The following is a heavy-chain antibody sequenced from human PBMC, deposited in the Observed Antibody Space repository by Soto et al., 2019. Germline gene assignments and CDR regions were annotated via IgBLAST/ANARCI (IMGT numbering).Heavy chain of an antibody. V-gene: IGHV1-3*01. Sequence: ASVKVSCKASGYTFASYAMHWVRQAPGQRLEWMGWINAGNGNTKSSQRFQGRVAISRDTSASTVYMELGSLRFEDTAVYYCARDQGRYYYGSGTSGGMDVWGQGTTVTVS. CDR2: INAGNGNT. CDR3: ARDQGRYYYGSGTSGGMDV. J-gene: IGHJ6*02. CDR1: GYTFASYA. D-gene: IGHD3-10*01.